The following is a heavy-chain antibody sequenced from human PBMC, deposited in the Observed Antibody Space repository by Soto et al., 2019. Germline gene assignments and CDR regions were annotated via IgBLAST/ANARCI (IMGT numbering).Heavy chain of an antibody. D-gene: IGHD6-13*01. CDR3: ATSYGNAWYTY. CDR2: IYYSGST. CDR1: GGSISSSSYY. V-gene: IGHV4-39*01. Sequence: PSETLSLTCTVSGGSISSSSYYWGWIRQPPGKGLEWIGSIYYSGSTYYKPSLKSRVTISVDTSKNQFSLKLSSVTAADTAVYYCATSYGNAWYTYWGQGTQVTVSS. J-gene: IGHJ4*02.